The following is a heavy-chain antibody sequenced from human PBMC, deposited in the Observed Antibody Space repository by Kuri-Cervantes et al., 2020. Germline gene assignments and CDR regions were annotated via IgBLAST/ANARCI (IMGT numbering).Heavy chain of an antibody. CDR2: IKQDGSEK. CDR3: ARDGRGWTSSGYLDYYYYGMDV. V-gene: IGHV3-7*01. CDR1: GFTFSSYW. Sequence: GESLKISCAASGFTFSSYWMSWVRQAPGKGLEWVANIKQDGSEKYYVDSVKGRFTISRDNAKNSLYLQMNSLRAEDTAVYYCARDGRGWTSSGYLDYYYYGMDVWGQGTTVTVSS. J-gene: IGHJ6*02. D-gene: IGHD6-13*01.